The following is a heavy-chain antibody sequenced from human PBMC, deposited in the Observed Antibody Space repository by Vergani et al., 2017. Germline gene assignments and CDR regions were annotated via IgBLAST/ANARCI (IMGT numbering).Heavy chain of an antibody. Sequence: EVQLLESGGGLVQPGGSLRLSCAASGFTFSSYAMSWVRQAPGKGLEWVSAISGSGGSTYYADAVKGRFTISRDNSKNTLYLQMNSLRAEDMAVYYCAKLIAVAGGGDYWGQGTLVTVSS. CDR2: ISGSGGST. D-gene: IGHD6-19*01. J-gene: IGHJ4*02. CDR1: GFTFSSYA. CDR3: AKLIAVAGGGDY. V-gene: IGHV3-23*01.